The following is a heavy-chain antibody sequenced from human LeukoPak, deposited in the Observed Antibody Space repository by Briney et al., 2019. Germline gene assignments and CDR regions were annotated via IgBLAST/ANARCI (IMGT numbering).Heavy chain of an antibody. Sequence: RASVKVSCKASGYTFTGYYMHWVRQAPGQGLEWMGWINPNSGGTNYAQKFQGRVTMTRDTSISTAYMELSRLRSDDAAVYYCARAATDHPFDYWGQGTLVTVSS. CDR2: INPNSGGT. CDR1: GYTFTGYY. V-gene: IGHV1-2*02. J-gene: IGHJ4*02. CDR3: ARAATDHPFDY. D-gene: IGHD1-14*01.